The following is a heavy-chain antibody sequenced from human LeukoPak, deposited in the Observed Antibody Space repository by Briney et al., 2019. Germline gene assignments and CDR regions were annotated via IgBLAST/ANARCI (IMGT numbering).Heavy chain of an antibody. V-gene: IGHV3-11*03. J-gene: IGHJ6*02. D-gene: IGHD1-1*01. CDR1: GFTFSGSA. CDR2: ISSSSSYT. Sequence: GGSLKLSCAASGFTFSGSAMHWVRQASGKGLEWVSYISSSSSYTNYAASVKGRFTISRDNAKNSLYLQMNSLRAEDTALYYCVGGGDWNPPYYGMDVWGQGTTVTVSS. CDR3: VGGGDWNPPYYGMDV.